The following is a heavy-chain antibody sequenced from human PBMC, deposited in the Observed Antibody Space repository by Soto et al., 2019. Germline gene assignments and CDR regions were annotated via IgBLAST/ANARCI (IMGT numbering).Heavy chain of an antibody. V-gene: IGHV4-59*01. Sequence: SETLSLTCTVSGGSISSYYWSWIRQPPGKGLEWIGYIYYSGSTNYNPSLKSRVTISVDTSKNQFSLKLSSVTAADTAVYYCARLTYYYDSSGYFDYWGQGTLVTVS. J-gene: IGHJ4*02. D-gene: IGHD3-22*01. CDR3: ARLTYYYDSSGYFDY. CDR2: IYYSGST. CDR1: GGSISSYY.